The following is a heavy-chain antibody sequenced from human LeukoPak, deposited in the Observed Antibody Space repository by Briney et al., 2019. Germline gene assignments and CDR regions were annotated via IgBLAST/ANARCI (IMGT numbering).Heavy chain of an antibody. CDR2: INTNTGNP. D-gene: IGHD6-25*01. V-gene: IGHV7-4-1*02. Sequence: ASVKVPCKASGYTFTSYAMNWVRQAPGQGLEWMGWINTNTGNPTYAQGFTGRFVFSLDTSVSTAYLQISSLKAEDTAVYYCARDIAAVLGGLGDYYYYYGMDVWGQGTTVTVSS. CDR3: ARDIAAVLGGLGDYYYYYGMDV. CDR1: GYTFTSYA. J-gene: IGHJ6*02.